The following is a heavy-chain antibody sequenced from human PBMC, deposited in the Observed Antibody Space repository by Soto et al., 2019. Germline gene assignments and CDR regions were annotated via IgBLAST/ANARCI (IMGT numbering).Heavy chain of an antibody. CDR2: IYKSATT. V-gene: IGHV4-30-4*01. J-gene: IGHJ5*01. CDR1: GDSISTVDYF. CDR3: ARGRYCLTGRCFPNWFDS. D-gene: IGHD2-15*01. Sequence: SETLSLTCSVSGDSISTVDYFWAWVRQPPGQALEYIGYIYKSATTYYNPSFESRVAISPDTSKSQFSLNVTSLTAADTAVYFCARGRYCLTGRCFPNWFDSWGQGTLVTVSS.